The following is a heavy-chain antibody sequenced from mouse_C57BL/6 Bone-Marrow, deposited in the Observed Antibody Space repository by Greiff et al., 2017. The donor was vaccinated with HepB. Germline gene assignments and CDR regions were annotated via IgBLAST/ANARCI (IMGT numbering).Heavy chain of an antibody. CDR1: GYSITSGYY. Sequence: VQLKESGPGLVKPSQSLSLTCSVTGYSITSGYYWNWIRQFPGNKLEWMGYISYDGSNNYNPSLKNRISITRDTSKNQFFLKLNSVTTEDTATYYCARGRDYDEGAWFAYWGQGTLVTVSA. D-gene: IGHD2-4*01. CDR2: ISYDGSN. CDR3: ARGRDYDEGAWFAY. J-gene: IGHJ3*01. V-gene: IGHV3-6*01.